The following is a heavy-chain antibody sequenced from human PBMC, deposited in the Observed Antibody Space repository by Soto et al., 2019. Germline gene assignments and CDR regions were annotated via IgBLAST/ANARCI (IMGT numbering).Heavy chain of an antibody. CDR2: ISDTGGNT. V-gene: IGHV3-23*01. D-gene: IGHD1-26*01. CDR3: AKAGPNSHGRNYFDH. J-gene: IGHJ4*02. Sequence: PGGSLRLSCAASGFTFSSYATSWVRQAPGKGLEWISSISDTGGNTYYADSMKGRFTISRDNSKNTLHLQMNSLRAEDTAAYYCAKAGPNSHGRNYFDHWGQGTLVTVS. CDR1: GFTFSSYA.